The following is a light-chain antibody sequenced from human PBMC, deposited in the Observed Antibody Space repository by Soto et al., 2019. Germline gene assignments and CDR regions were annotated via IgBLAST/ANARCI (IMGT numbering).Light chain of an antibody. V-gene: IGKV1-6*01. CDR1: QGIRND. Sequence: AIPMTQSPSSLSASVGDRVTITCRASQGIRNDVGWYQQKPGKAPKLLIYAASSSQSGVPSRFSGSGSGTDFTLIISSLQPEDFATYYCLQDYNYPLTFGGGTKVEIK. CDR3: LQDYNYPLT. J-gene: IGKJ4*01. CDR2: AAS.